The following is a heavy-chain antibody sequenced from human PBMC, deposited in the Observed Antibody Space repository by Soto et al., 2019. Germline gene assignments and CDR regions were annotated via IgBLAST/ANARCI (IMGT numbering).Heavy chain of an antibody. J-gene: IGHJ6*02. CDR1: GGSISSGGYY. D-gene: IGHD2-21*01. V-gene: IGHV4-31*03. CDR3: AASCVACGGFNYYGMDL. CDR2: IYYSGTT. Sequence: QVQLQESGPGLVKPSQTLSLTCTVSGGSISSGGYYWYWIRQHPGKGLEWIGYIYYSGTTYYNPSLKSRGTISVDTSKNQFSLTLSSVTAADTAVYYCAASCVACGGFNYYGMDLWGQGTTVTVSS.